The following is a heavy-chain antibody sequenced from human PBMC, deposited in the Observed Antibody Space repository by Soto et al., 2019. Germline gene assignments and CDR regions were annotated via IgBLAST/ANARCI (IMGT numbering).Heavy chain of an antibody. CDR1: GYTFTSYG. D-gene: IGHD2-2*01. V-gene: IGHV1-18*01. CDR2: ISAYNGNT. Sequence: QVPLVQSGAEVKKPGASVKVSCKASGYTFTSYGISWVRQAPGQGLEWMGWISAYNGNTNYAQKLQGRVTMTTDTSTSTAYMELRSLRSDDTAVYYCARDSIVVVPAASYYYYYGMDVWGQGTTVTVSS. CDR3: ARDSIVVVPAASYYYYYGMDV. J-gene: IGHJ6*02.